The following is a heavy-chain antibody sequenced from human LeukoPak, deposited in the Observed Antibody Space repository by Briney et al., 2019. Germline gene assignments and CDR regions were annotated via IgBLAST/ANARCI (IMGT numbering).Heavy chain of an antibody. CDR1: GGSISSYY. D-gene: IGHD6-13*01. V-gene: IGHV4-59*01. Sequence: SETLSLTCTVSGGSISSYYWSWIRQPPGKGLEWIGYIYYSGTTNYNPSLKSRVTISVDTSKNQFSLKLSSVTAADAAVYYCARGVYIAAAQYAYWGQGTLVTVSS. J-gene: IGHJ4*02. CDR3: ARGVYIAAAQYAY. CDR2: IYYSGTT.